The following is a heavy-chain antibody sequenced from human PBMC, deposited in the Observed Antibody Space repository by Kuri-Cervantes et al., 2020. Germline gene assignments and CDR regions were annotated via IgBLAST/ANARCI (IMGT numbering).Heavy chain of an antibody. Sequence: GESLKISCAASGFTFSNYVMSWVRQASGKGLEWVSGISGSGGSTYYADSVKGRFTISRDNSKNTLYLQMNSLRAEDTAVYYCARDRYGDYSMDYWGQGTLVTVSS. J-gene: IGHJ4*02. CDR3: ARDRYGDYSMDY. V-gene: IGHV3-23*01. CDR2: ISGSGGST. D-gene: IGHD4-17*01. CDR1: GFTFSNYV.